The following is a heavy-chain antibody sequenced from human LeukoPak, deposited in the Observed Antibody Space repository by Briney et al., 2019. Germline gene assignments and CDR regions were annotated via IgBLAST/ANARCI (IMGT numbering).Heavy chain of an antibody. CDR1: GGSIIGYY. CDR2: IYYSGTT. D-gene: IGHD5-18*01. V-gene: IGHV4-59*01. CDR3: ARTTEGGYTYGYFYYYYMDV. J-gene: IGHJ6*03. Sequence: PSETLSLTCTVSGGSIIGYYWSWIRQPPGKGLEWIGYIYYSGTTNYDPSLKSRVTISVDTSNNQFSLKLSSVTAAATAVYYCARTTEGGYTYGYFYYYYMDVWGRGTTVTISS.